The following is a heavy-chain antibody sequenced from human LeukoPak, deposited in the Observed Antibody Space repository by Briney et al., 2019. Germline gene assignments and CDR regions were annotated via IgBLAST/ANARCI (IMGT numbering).Heavy chain of an antibody. Sequence: GGSLRLSCAASGFTFSSYSMNWVRQAPGKGLEWVSSISSSSSYIYYADSVKGRFTISGDNAKNSLYLQMNSLRAEDTAVYYCARDSTDSDFWSGYPPYGMDVWGQGTTVTVSS. D-gene: IGHD3-3*01. V-gene: IGHV3-21*01. CDR2: ISSSSSYI. J-gene: IGHJ6*02. CDR1: GFTFSSYS. CDR3: ARDSTDSDFWSGYPPYGMDV.